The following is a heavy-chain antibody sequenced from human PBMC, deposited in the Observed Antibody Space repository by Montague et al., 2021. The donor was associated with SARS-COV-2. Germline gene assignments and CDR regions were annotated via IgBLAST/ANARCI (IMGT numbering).Heavy chain of an antibody. Sequence: PALVKPTQTLTLTCTFSGFSLRTSGVGVGWIRQPPGKALEWLALIYWDDDKRYSPSLKGRLTITKDTSKNQVVLTMTNMDPVDTATYYCAHRHPLPPNYYGSGGYYGGVNWFDPWGQGTLVTVSS. V-gene: IGHV2-5*02. CDR3: AHRHPLPPNYYGSGGYYGGVNWFDP. J-gene: IGHJ5*02. D-gene: IGHD3-10*01. CDR2: IYWDDDK. CDR1: GFSLRTSGVG.